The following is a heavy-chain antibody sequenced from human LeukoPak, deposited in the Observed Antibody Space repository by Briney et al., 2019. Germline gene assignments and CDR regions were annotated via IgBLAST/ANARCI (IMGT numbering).Heavy chain of an antibody. CDR2: IYYSGST. CDR1: GGSFSSSSYY. V-gene: IGHV4-39*07. D-gene: IGHD3-16*01. Sequence: SETLSLTCTVSGGSFSSSSYYWGWIRQPPGKGLEWIGSIYYSGSTYYNPSLKSRVTISVDTSKKQFSLKLSSVTTADTAVYYCARDMHNYDGLDYWGQGTLVTVSS. J-gene: IGHJ4*02. CDR3: ARDMHNYDGLDY.